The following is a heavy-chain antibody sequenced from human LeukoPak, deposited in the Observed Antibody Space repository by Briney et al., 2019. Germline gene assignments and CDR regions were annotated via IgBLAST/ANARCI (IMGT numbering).Heavy chain of an antibody. Sequence: GGSLRLSCAASGFTFSSYSMNWVRKAPGKGLEWVSSISSSSSYIYYADSVKGRFTISRDNAKNSLYLQMNSLGAEDTAVYYCARDERFVIGDWFDPWGQGTLVTVSS. J-gene: IGHJ5*02. CDR3: ARDERFVIGDWFDP. CDR1: GFTFSSYS. D-gene: IGHD3-16*02. V-gene: IGHV3-21*01. CDR2: ISSSSSYI.